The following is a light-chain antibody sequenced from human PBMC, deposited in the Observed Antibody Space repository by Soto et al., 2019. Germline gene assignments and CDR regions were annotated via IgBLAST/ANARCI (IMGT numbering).Light chain of an antibody. V-gene: IGKV1-13*02. CDR3: QQVNGFPLT. CDR1: QDICRA. Sequence: IQLTQSPSSLSASVGDRVTITCRAGQDICRALAWYPQRPGKAPKLLLYDASNLEAGVPSRFSGSGSGTDFTLTITSLRPEDFANYYCQQVNGFPLTFGGGTKVQIK. CDR2: DAS. J-gene: IGKJ4*01.